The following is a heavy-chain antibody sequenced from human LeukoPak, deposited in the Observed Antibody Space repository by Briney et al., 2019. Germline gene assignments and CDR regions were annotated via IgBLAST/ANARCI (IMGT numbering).Heavy chain of an antibody. V-gene: IGHV3-9*01. D-gene: IGHD5-24*01. CDR3: AKVMYRDGYNNPLFDY. CDR2: ISWNRGSI. J-gene: IGHJ4*02. Sequence: GRSLRLSCAASGFTFDDYAMHWVRQAPGKGLEWVSGISWNRGSIGYADSVKGRFTISRDNAKNSLYRQMNSLRAEDTALYYCAKVMYRDGYNNPLFDYWGQGTLVTVSS. CDR1: GFTFDDYA.